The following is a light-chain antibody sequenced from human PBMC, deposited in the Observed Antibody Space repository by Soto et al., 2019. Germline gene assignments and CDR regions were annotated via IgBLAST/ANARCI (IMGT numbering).Light chain of an antibody. CDR3: QHYNSYSEA. V-gene: IGKV1-5*03. CDR1: QTISSW. Sequence: DVKMTHSPSTLSGTVGDRVTITCRASQTISSWLAWYQQKPGKAPKLLIYKASTLKSGVPSRFSGSGSGTEFTLTISSLQPDDFATYYCQHYNSYSEAFGQGGKVDVK. J-gene: IGKJ1*01. CDR2: KAS.